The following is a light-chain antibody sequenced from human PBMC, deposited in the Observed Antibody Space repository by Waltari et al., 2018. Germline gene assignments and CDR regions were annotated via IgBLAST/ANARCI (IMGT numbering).Light chain of an antibody. V-gene: IGKV1-39*01. CDR1: QRISSY. CDR3: QQSYSHAGT. Sequence: DIQMTQSPSPLSASLGHRVTLPCRATQRISSYLNWYQQKPGIAPKVLIYAASSVQSGVPSRFSGSGSGRDFTLIISSLQPEDFATYFCQQSYSHAGTFGQGTKVEIK. CDR2: AAS. J-gene: IGKJ1*01.